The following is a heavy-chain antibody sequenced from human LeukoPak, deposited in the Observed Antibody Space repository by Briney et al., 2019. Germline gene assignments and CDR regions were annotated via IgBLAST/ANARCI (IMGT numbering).Heavy chain of an antibody. Sequence: SETLSLNCTVSGGSINSYYWSWIRQPPGKGLEWIGCIYYSGSTNYNPSLKSRVTISVDTSKDRFSLKLSSVTAADTAVYYCARGFNGGNYWYFDLWGRGTLVTVSS. CDR3: ARGFNGGNYWYFDL. CDR2: IYYSGST. D-gene: IGHD4-23*01. CDR1: GGSINSYY. J-gene: IGHJ2*01. V-gene: IGHV4-59*01.